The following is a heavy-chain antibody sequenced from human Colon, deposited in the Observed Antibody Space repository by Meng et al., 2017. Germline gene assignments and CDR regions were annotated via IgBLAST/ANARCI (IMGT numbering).Heavy chain of an antibody. J-gene: IGHJ4*02. CDR3: ATGPGYSSGLDS. D-gene: IGHD6-19*01. CDR1: GGSLSSGNDY. CDR2: ISYSGNS. Sequence: QVQLREAGPGLVGPSETLSLPCTVSGGSLSSGNDYWGWIRQAPGKGLEWIGYISYSGNSLYNPSLKSRVDISTDTSRRQCSLKFNSVTAADTAIYYCATGPGYSSGLDSWGRGALVTVSS. V-gene: IGHV4-61*01.